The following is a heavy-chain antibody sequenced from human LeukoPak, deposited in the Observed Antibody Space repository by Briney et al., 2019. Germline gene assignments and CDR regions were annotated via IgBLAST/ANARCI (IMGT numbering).Heavy chain of an antibody. CDR2: IYSSGST. J-gene: IGHJ5*02. CDR1: GGSISSYY. D-gene: IGHD3-10*01. V-gene: IGHV4-59*01. Sequence: SETLSLTCTVSGGSISSYYWNWVRQPPGKGLEWIGNIYSSGSTDYNPSLKSRVTISLDTSKFQFSLRLNSVTAADTAVYYYARADPNASGYFYRFNWFDPWGQGTLVTVSS. CDR3: ARADPNASGYFYRFNWFDP.